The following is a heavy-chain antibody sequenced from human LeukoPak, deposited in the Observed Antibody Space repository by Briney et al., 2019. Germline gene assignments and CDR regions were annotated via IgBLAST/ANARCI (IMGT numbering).Heavy chain of an antibody. D-gene: IGHD6-19*01. CDR1: GYTFTSYY. J-gene: IGHJ6*03. CDR3: ARVGVNGWYTVRYYYMDV. CDR2: INPSGGST. V-gene: IGHV1-46*01. Sequence: ASVKVSCTASGYTFTSYYMHWVRQAPGQGLEWMGIINPSGGSTSYAQKFQGRVTMTRDMSTSTVYMELSSLRSEDTAVYYCARVGVNGWYTVRYYYMDVWGKGTTATISS.